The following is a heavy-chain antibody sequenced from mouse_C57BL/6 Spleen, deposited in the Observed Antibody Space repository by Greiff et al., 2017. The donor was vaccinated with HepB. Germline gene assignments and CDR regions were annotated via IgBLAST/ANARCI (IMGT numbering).Heavy chain of an antibody. D-gene: IGHD2-1*01. V-gene: IGHV1-66*01. CDR3: ARGDYGNLYWYFDV. Sequence: QVQLQQSGPELVKPGASVKISCKASGYSFTSYYIHWVKQRPGQGLEWIGWIYPGSGNTKYNEKFKGKATLTADTSSSTAYMQLSSLTSEDSAVYYCARGDYGNLYWYFDVWGTGTTVTVSS. J-gene: IGHJ1*03. CDR1: GYSFTSYY. CDR2: IYPGSGNT.